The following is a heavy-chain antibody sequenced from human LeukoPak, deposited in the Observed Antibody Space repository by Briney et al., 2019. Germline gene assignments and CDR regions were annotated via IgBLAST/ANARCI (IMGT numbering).Heavy chain of an antibody. CDR2: ISGSGGST. V-gene: IGHV3-23*01. Sequence: GGSLRLSCAASGFTFSSYAMSWVRQAPGKGLEWVSAISGSGGSTYYADSVKGRFTISRDNSKNTLYLQMNSLRAEDTAVYYCAKAQYQLLHDYYYYMDVWGKGTTVTVSS. CDR1: GFTFSSYA. J-gene: IGHJ6*03. D-gene: IGHD2-2*01. CDR3: AKAQYQLLHDYYYYMDV.